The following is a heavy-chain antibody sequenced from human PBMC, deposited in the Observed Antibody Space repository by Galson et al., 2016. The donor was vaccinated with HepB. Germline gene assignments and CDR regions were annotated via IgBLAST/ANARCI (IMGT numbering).Heavy chain of an antibody. Sequence: SLRLSCAASGFSFSSYGMHWVRQAPGKGLERVSQISGSGSTKFYADSVKGRFTISRDNAKRSLYLQIDSLRAEDTGVYYCARGEALGPMDVWGQGTTVSVSS. CDR2: ISGSGSTK. CDR1: GFSFSSYG. J-gene: IGHJ6*02. V-gene: IGHV3-48*03. CDR3: ARGEALGPMDV.